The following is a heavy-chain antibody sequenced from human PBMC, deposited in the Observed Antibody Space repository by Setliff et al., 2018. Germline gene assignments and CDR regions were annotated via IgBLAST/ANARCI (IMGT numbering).Heavy chain of an antibody. CDR1: GYSISSGYY. V-gene: IGHV4-38-2*02. J-gene: IGHJ4*02. Sequence: SETLSLTCTVSGYSISSGYYWGWIRQPPGKGLEWIGSVYHSGSTYYNPSLKSRVTISVDTSKSQFSLKLSSVTAADTAVYYCARDLLGGFDCWGQGTLVTVSS. D-gene: IGHD3-16*01. CDR2: VYHSGST. CDR3: ARDLLGGFDC.